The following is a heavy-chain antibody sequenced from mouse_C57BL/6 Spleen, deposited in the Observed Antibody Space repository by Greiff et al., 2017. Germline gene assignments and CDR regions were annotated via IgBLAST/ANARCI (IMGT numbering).Heavy chain of an antibody. CDR1: GYTFTSYG. J-gene: IGHJ4*01. D-gene: IGHD2-3*01. V-gene: IGHV1-81*01. Sequence: QVHVKQSGAELARPGASVKLSCTASGYTFTSYGIRWVKQRTGQGLEWIGEIYPRSGNTYYNEKFKGKATLTADKSSSTAYMELRSLTSEDSAVYICAREGDGSYYYAMDYWGQGTSVTVSS. CDR3: AREGDGSYYYAMDY. CDR2: IYPRSGNT.